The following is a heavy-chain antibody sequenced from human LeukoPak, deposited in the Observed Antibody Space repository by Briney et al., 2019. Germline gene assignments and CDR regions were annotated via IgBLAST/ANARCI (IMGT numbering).Heavy chain of an antibody. CDR3: ARDHPQLVVFDY. CDR2: IYHSGST. Sequence: SSETLSLTCTVSGGSISSGGYYRSWIRQPPGKGPEWIGYIYHSGSTYYNPSLKSRVTISVDRSKNQFSLKLSSVTAADTAVYYCARDHPQLVVFDYWGQGTLVTVSS. J-gene: IGHJ4*02. D-gene: IGHD6-6*01. V-gene: IGHV4-30-2*01. CDR1: GGSISSGGYY.